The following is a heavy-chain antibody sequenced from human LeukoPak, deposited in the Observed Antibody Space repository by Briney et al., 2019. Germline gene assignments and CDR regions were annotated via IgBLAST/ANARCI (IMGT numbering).Heavy chain of an antibody. V-gene: IGHV3-20*04. J-gene: IGHJ3*02. Sequence: GGSLRLSCAASGFTFDDYGMSWVRQAPGKGLEWVSGINWNGGSTGYADSVKGRFTISRDNAKNSLYLQMNSLRAEDTAVYYCAREMVVTALDAFDIWGQGTMVTVSS. D-gene: IGHD2-21*02. CDR3: AREMVVTALDAFDI. CDR1: GFTFDDYG. CDR2: INWNGGST.